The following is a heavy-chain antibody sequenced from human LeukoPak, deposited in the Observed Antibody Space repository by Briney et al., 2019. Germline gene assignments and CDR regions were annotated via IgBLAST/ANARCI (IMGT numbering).Heavy chain of an antibody. V-gene: IGHV3-30*04. D-gene: IGHD1-26*01. CDR3: ARTWEEYYFDY. J-gene: IGHJ4*02. CDR1: GFTFCSYA. Sequence: GGSLRLSCAASGFTFCSYAMHWVRQAPGKGLEWVAVISYDGSNKYYADSVKGRFTISRDNSKNTLYLQMNSLRAEDTAVYYCARTWEEYYFDYWGQGTLVTVSS. CDR2: ISYDGSNK.